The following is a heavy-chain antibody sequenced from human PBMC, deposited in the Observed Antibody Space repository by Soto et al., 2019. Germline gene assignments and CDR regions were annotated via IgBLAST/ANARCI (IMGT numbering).Heavy chain of an antibody. D-gene: IGHD6-6*01. CDR2: IYTSGST. Sequence: SETLSLTCTVSGGTISRYYWRWIRQPAGKGLEWIGRIYTSGSTNYNPSLKSRVTMSVDTSKNQFSLKLSSVTAADTAVYYCARGPYSSSYNYDYSMDVWVQG. CDR1: GGTISRYY. J-gene: IGHJ6*02. V-gene: IGHV4-4*07. CDR3: ARGPYSSSYNYDYSMDV.